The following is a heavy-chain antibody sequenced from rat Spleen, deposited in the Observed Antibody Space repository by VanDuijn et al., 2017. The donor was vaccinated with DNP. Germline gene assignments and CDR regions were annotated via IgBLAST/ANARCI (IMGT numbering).Heavy chain of an antibody. Sequence: EVRLVESGGGLVQPGRSLRPSCVASGFTFSDSYMAWVRQAPTKGLEWVAYISYDGGHTSYGDSVRGRFTISRDNAKSTLYLQMNSLRSEDMATYYCVRPHDYAGSYPRYWGQGVMVTVSS. J-gene: IGHJ2*01. CDR2: ISYDGGHT. CDR3: VRPHDYAGSYPRY. CDR1: GFTFSDSY. D-gene: IGHD1-12*02. V-gene: IGHV5-22*01.